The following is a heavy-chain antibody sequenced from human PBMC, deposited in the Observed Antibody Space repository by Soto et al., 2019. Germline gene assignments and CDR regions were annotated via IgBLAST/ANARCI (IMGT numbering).Heavy chain of an antibody. Sequence: VKVWDRASLCTVSVYIINWVRQAPGQGLEWMGSIIPILGIATYAQQFQGRVTITPDTATSTAYMELRSLRSDDTAVYYCAREGLQSPMDVWGKGTTVTVSS. D-gene: IGHD2-15*01. CDR2: IIPILGIA. CDR3: AREGLQSPMDV. CDR1: LCTVSVYI. V-gene: IGHV1-69*04. J-gene: IGHJ6*03.